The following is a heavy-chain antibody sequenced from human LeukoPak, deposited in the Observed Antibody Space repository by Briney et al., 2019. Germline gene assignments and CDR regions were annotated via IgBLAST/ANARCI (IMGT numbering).Heavy chain of an antibody. V-gene: IGHV3-21*01. CDR3: ARAGTTELYYYGMDV. CDR1: GFTFSSYS. CDR2: ISSSSSYI. J-gene: IGHJ6*02. D-gene: IGHD1-1*01. Sequence: GRSLRLSCAASGFTFSSYSMNWVRQAPGKGLEWVSSISSSSSYIYYADSVKGRFTISRDNAKNSLYLQMNSLRAEDTAVYYCARAGTTELYYYGMDVWGQGTTVTVSS.